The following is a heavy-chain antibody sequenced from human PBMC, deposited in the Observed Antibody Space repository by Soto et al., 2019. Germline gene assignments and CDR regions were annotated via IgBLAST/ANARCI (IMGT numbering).Heavy chain of an antibody. CDR3: ARNRDYADWFDP. D-gene: IGHD4-17*01. CDR2: IDGDGTTT. V-gene: IGHV3-74*01. Sequence: GGSLRLSCTASGFTFSRHWMYWVRQTPGKGLVWVSRIDGDGTTTTYADSVKGRFTISRDNAKNTLYLQMNSLRAEDTAIYFCARNRDYADWFDPWGQGTLVTVSS. J-gene: IGHJ5*02. CDR1: GFTFSRHW.